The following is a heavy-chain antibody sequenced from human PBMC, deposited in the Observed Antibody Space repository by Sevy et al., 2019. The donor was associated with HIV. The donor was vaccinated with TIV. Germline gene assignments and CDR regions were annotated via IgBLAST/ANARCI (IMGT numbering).Heavy chain of an antibody. J-gene: IGHJ4*02. CDR3: AKADALLWFGELLSYFDY. D-gene: IGHD3-10*01. Sequence: GGSLRLSCVVSGFTFSSYAMSWVRQAPGKGLEWVSAISDRDDTTYYADSVKGRFTISRDNSQNTLHLQMNNLRVEDTAVYYCAKADALLWFGELLSYFDYWGQGTLVTLSS. CDR1: GFTFSSYA. CDR2: ISDRDDTT. V-gene: IGHV3-23*01.